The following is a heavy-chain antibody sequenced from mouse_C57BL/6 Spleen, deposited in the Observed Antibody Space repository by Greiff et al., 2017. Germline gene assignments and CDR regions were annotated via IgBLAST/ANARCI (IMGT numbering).Heavy chain of an antibody. CDR2: SLPGSGST. Sequence: VQLQQSGAELMKPGASVKLSCKATGYTFTGYWIEWVKQRPGHGLEWIGESLPGSGSTNYNEKFKGKATFTADTSSNTAYMQLSSLTTEDSAIYYCARTPYDDDGGDYAMDYWGQGTSVTVSS. J-gene: IGHJ4*01. D-gene: IGHD2-4*01. V-gene: IGHV1-9*01. CDR1: GYTFTGYW. CDR3: ARTPYDDDGGDYAMDY.